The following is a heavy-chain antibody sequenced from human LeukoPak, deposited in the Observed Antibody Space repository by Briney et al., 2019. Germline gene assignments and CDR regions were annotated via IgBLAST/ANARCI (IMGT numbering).Heavy chain of an antibody. J-gene: IGHJ4*02. CDR2: ITASGGST. CDR3: AKLSSGEPTDY. D-gene: IGHD1-14*01. V-gene: IGHV3-23*01. Sequence: GGSLRLSCAASGFTFNNFAMTWVRQAPGKGLEWVSTITASGGSTFYADSVKGWFTISRDNSMNTLYLQMNTLRAEDTAIYYCAKLSSGEPTDYWGQGTLVTVSS. CDR1: GFTFNNFA.